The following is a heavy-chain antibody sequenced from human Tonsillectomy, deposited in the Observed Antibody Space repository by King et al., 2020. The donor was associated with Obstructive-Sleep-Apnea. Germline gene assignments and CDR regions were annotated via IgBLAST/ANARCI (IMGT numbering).Heavy chain of an antibody. CDR2: ISWSSGKK. D-gene: IGHD3-16*02. J-gene: IGHJ4*02. Sequence: VQLVESGGGLVQPGRSLRLSCAASGFTFDDYPMHWVRQGPGKGLEWVSGISWSSGKKAYADSVKGRFTISRDNAKNSLYLQMTSLRVEDTALYYCAKSLGFGELSPNFAYWGQGTLVTVSS. V-gene: IGHV3-9*01. CDR1: GFTFDDYP. CDR3: AKSLGFGELSPNFAY.